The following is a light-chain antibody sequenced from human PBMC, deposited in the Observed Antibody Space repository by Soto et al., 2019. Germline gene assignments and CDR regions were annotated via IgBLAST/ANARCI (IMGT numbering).Light chain of an antibody. V-gene: IGLV2-8*01. CDR2: EVT. CDR1: STDVGAYNY. CDR3: ETWDNDTRV. J-gene: IGLJ2*01. Sequence: QSALTQPPSASGSPGQSVTISCTGTSTDVGAYNYVSWYQQHPGKAPKLMIYEVTKRPSGVPDRFSGSKSGNTASLTVSGLQTEDEAQYYCETWDNDTRVFGGGTKLTVL.